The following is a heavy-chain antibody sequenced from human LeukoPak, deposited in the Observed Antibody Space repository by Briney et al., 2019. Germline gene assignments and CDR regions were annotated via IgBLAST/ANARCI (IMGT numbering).Heavy chain of an antibody. CDR3: ARDHCSIPNCYEDHYHGMDV. CDR1: GYTFTGYY. Sequence: ASVKVSCKASGYTFTGYYMHWVRQAPGQGLEWMGWINPDSGGTTYAQNFQGRVTMTRDTSISTAYMELSRLRSDDTAIYYCARDHCSIPNCYEDHYHGMDVWGQGTTVTVSS. V-gene: IGHV1-2*02. CDR2: INPDSGGT. J-gene: IGHJ6*02. D-gene: IGHD2-2*01.